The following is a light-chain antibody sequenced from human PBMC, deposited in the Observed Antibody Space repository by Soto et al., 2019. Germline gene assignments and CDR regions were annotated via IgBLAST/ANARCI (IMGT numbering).Light chain of an antibody. CDR2: AAS. Sequence: DVKMTKSPSFLSASVGDRVTITCRASQGIISYLAWYQQKPAKAPKLLIYAASTLQSGVPSRFSGSGSGTDFTLTISSLQPDDFATYYFEHWNSYTISFGQGTRLEI. V-gene: IGKV1-9*01. J-gene: IGKJ5*01. CDR1: QGIISY. CDR3: EHWNSYTIS.